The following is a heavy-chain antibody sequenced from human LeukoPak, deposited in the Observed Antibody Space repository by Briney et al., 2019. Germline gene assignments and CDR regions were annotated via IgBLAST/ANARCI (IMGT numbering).Heavy chain of an antibody. D-gene: IGHD5-18*01. CDR1: GFTFSDYY. V-gene: IGHV3-11*04. CDR3: ARERRIQLWNRRGGFDY. Sequence: GGSLRLSCAASGFTFSDYYMSWIRQAPGKGLEWVSYISSSGSTIYYADSVKGRFTISRDNAKNSLYLQMNSLRAEDTAVYYCARERRIQLWNRRGGFDYWGQGTLVTVSS. J-gene: IGHJ4*02. CDR2: ISSSGSTI.